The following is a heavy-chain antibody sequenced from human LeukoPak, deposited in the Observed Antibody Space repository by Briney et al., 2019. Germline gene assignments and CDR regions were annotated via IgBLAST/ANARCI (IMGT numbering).Heavy chain of an antibody. CDR1: GGSISSSSYY. V-gene: IGHV4-39*01. Sequence: SETLSLTCTVSGGSISSSSYYWGWIRQPPGKELEWIGSIYYSGSTYYNPSLKSRVTISVDTSKNQFSLKLSSVTAADTAVYYCARLLRSEWDQWIDYWGQGTLVTVSS. CDR2: IYYSGST. D-gene: IGHD6-19*01. J-gene: IGHJ4*02. CDR3: ARLLRSEWDQWIDY.